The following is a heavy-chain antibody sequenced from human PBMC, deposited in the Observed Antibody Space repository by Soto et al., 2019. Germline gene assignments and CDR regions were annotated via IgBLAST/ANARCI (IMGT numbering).Heavy chain of an antibody. CDR1: GITFNKYG. D-gene: IGHD2-15*01. CDR2: IWFDGSEK. CDR3: ARLHCRADSCYSVGGFDN. Sequence: QVQLVESGGGVVQPGRSLRLSCAASGITFNKYGMHWVRQAPGKGLEWVALIWFDGSEKYYAESVKGRFTISRDNSKDMFYLQMNSLRAEDTAVYYCARLHCRADSCYSVGGFDNWGQGTMVTVSS. J-gene: IGHJ3*02. V-gene: IGHV3-33*01.